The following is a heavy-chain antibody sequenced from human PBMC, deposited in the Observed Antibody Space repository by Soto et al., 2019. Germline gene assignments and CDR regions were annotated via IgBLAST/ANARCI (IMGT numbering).Heavy chain of an antibody. J-gene: IGHJ5*02. V-gene: IGHV3-74*01. CDR3: ATVGTGSYNCFGP. CDR2: INSDGTTT. D-gene: IGHD6-6*01. Sequence: PGGSLRLSCAASGFTFSRTWMHWVRQTQGKGLVWLSRINSDGTTTTYADSVKGRFTISRDNSKNTVYLQINNRRADDTAVYYSATVGTGSYNCFGPWGQGTLVTVSS. CDR1: GFTFSRTW.